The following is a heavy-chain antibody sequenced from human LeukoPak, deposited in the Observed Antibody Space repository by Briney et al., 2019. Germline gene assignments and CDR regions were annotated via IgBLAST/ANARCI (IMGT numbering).Heavy chain of an antibody. J-gene: IGHJ4*02. Sequence: GGSLRLSCAASGFTFNSYAMSWVRQAPWERLQWVSGISASGGNTYYADSVRGRFTISRDNSKNTLYLQMNSLRAEDTAVYYCARHRSSWLIDYWGQGTLVTVSS. D-gene: IGHD6-6*01. CDR2: ISASGGNT. CDR1: GFTFNSYA. V-gene: IGHV3-23*01. CDR3: ARHRSSWLIDY.